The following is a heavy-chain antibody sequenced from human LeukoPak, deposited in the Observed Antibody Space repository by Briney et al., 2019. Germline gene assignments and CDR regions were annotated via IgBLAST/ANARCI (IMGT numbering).Heavy chain of an antibody. CDR3: ARDPFDYGGKNAFDI. V-gene: IGHV1-18*01. Sequence: ASVKVSCKASGYTFTSYGISWVRQAPGQGLERMGWISAYNGNTNYAQKLQGRVTMTTDTSTSTAYMELRSLRSDDTAVYYCARDPFDYGGKNAFDIWGQGTMVTVSS. CDR2: ISAYNGNT. D-gene: IGHD4-23*01. J-gene: IGHJ3*02. CDR1: GYTFTSYG.